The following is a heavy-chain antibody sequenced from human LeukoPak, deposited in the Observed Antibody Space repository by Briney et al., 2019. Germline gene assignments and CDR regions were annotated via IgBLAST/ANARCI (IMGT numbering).Heavy chain of an antibody. J-gene: IGHJ4*02. V-gene: IGHV3-7*04. CDR1: GFTFSRYW. Sequence: GGSLRLSCAASGFTFSRYWMTWVRQAPGKGLEWVANIKEDGSQKYYVDSVKGRITISRDNAKNSLYLQMNSLRAEDTAVYYCARGGTTTVSYWGQGTLVSVSS. D-gene: IGHD4-17*01. CDR2: IKEDGSQK. CDR3: ARGGTTTVSY.